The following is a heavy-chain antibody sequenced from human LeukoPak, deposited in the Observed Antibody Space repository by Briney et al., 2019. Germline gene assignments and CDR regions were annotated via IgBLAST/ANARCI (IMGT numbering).Heavy chain of an antibody. CDR1: GFTFSNYG. D-gene: IGHD5-18*01. V-gene: IGHV3-30*18. CDR3: AKDIRGYSYGYVDY. Sequence: PGRSLRLSCAASGFTFSNYGMHWVRQAPGKGLEWVAFISYDGSNKYYADSVKGRFTISRDSSKNTLYPQMNSLRAEDTAVYYCAKDIRGYSYGYVDYWGQGTLVTVSS. J-gene: IGHJ4*02. CDR2: ISYDGSNK.